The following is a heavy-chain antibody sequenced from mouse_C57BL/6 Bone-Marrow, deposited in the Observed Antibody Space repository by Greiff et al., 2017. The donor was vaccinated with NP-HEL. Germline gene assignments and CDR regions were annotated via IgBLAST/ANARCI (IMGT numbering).Heavy chain of an antibody. V-gene: IGHV14-2*01. Sequence: EVQLQQSGAELVKPGASVKLSCPASGFTIKDYYMHWVKQRTEQGLEWIGRIDPEDGETKYATKFQGKATITADTSSNTAYLQRSSLTSEDTAVYYCATYDYWGQGTTLTVSS. J-gene: IGHJ2*01. CDR1: GFTIKDYY. CDR3: ATYDY. CDR2: IDPEDGET.